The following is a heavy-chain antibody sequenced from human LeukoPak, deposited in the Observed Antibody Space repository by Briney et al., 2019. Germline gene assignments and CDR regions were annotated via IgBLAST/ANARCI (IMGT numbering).Heavy chain of an antibody. J-gene: IGHJ4*02. CDR2: IKSKTDGGTT. CDR3: TTSRGGGYDSLGEFDY. Sequence: PGGSLRLSCAASGFTFSSYSMNWVRQAPGKGLEWVGRIKSKTDGGTTDYAAPVKGRFTISRDDSKNTLYLQMNSLKTEDTAVYYCTTSRGGGYDSLGEFDYWGQGTLVTVSS. V-gene: IGHV3-15*01. CDR1: GFTFSSYS. D-gene: IGHD5-12*01.